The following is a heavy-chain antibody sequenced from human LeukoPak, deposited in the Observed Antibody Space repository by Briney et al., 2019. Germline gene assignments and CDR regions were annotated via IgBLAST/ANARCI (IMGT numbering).Heavy chain of an antibody. D-gene: IGHD3-10*01. Sequence: GTSLRLSCVASGFNLNTYGMHWVRQAPGKGLEWVALLSYDGRDEYYVDSVKGRFTISRDNPKNTLFLQMNSLRAEDTAMYYCAKDCVVRGLTNWLDSWGQGTLVTVSS. J-gene: IGHJ5*01. CDR3: AKDCVVRGLTNWLDS. V-gene: IGHV3-30*18. CDR2: LSYDGRDE. CDR1: GFNLNTYG.